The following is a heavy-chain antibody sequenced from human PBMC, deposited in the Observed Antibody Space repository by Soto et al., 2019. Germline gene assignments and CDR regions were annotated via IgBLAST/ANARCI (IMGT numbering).Heavy chain of an antibody. J-gene: IGHJ4*02. V-gene: IGHV3-33*01. D-gene: IGHD3-3*01. CDR3: ARGWSGYYSPYFDY. Sequence: PGGSLRLSLASSGFPFSSYGMHWVRQAPGKGLEWVAVIWYDGSNKYYADSVKGRFTISRDNSKNTLYLQMNSLRAEDTAVYYCARGWSGYYSPYFDYWGQGTLVTVSS. CDR2: IWYDGSNK. CDR1: GFPFSSYG.